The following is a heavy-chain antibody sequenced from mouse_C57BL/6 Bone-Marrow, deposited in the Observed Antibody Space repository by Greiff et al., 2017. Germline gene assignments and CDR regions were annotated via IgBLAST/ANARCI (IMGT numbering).Heavy chain of an antibody. CDR1: GYTFTSYD. V-gene: IGHV1-85*01. CDR2: IYPRDGST. CDR3: ARSPITTVAYFDY. Sequence: VKLQESGPELVKPGASVKLSCKASGYTFTSYDINWVKQRPGQGLEWIGWIYPRDGSTKYNEKFKGKATLTVDTSSSTAYMELHSLTSEDSAVYCCARSPITTVAYFDYWGQGTTLTVSS. D-gene: IGHD1-1*01. J-gene: IGHJ2*01.